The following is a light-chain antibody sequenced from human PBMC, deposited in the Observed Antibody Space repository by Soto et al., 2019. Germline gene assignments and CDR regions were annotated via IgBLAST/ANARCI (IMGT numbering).Light chain of an antibody. J-gene: IGKJ2*01. Sequence: IQMTQSPSSLSASVGDRVTITCRASQRITTYLNWYQQKPGEAPKLLISTSGTLQRGVPSRFSGSGSGTDFSLTITALRLEDFATYFCQQTYSTPYTFGQGTKLEIK. CDR1: QRITTY. V-gene: IGKV1-39*01. CDR2: TSG. CDR3: QQTYSTPYT.